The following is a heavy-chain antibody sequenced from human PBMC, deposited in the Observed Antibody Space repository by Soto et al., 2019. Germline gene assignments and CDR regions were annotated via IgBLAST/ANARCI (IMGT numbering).Heavy chain of an antibody. CDR2: ISSSGSTI. Sequence: GGSLRLSCAASGFTFSDYYMSWIRQAPGKGLEWVSYISSSGSTIYYADSVKGRFTISRDNAKNSLYLQMNSLSAEGTAVYYCASEAIVVVPAAQTDYYYYMDVWGKGTTVTVSS. CDR3: ASEAIVVVPAAQTDYYYYMDV. CDR1: GFTFSDYY. V-gene: IGHV3-11*01. D-gene: IGHD2-2*01. J-gene: IGHJ6*03.